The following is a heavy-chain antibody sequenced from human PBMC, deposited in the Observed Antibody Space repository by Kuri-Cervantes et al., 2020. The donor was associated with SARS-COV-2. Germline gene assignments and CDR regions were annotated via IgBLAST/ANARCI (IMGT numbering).Heavy chain of an antibody. D-gene: IGHD2-2*01. Sequence: SETLSLTCTVSGYSISSGYYWGWIRQPPGKGLEWIGGIYYSGSTYYDPSLKSRVTISVDTSKNQFSLKLSSVTAADTAVYYCGRGPAAIITPYFDYWGQGTLVTVSS. CDR3: GRGPAAIITPYFDY. CDR2: IYYSGST. V-gene: IGHV4-38-2*02. CDR1: GYSISSGYY. J-gene: IGHJ4*02.